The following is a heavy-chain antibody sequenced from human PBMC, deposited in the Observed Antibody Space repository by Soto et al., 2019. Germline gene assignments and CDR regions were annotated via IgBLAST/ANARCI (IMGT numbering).Heavy chain of an antibody. J-gene: IGHJ4*03. V-gene: IGHV5-51*01. CDR3: ARFRAPRRQLISMSFHL. Sequence: SGESLKISCKASGYDFTNYWIAWVRQTPGRGLEWMGMIYPGDSDIRYNPSFRGRVTISPDKSITSAFVQWGSLKASDSAIYYCARFRAPRRQLISMSFHLWGLGTLVTVSS. D-gene: IGHD6-13*01. CDR2: IYPGDSDI. CDR1: GYDFTNYW.